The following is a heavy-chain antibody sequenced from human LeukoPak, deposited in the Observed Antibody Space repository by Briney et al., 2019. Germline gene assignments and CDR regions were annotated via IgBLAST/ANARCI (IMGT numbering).Heavy chain of an antibody. V-gene: IGHV4-59*01. CDR2: IYYSGST. Sequence: PSETLSLTCTVSGGSISSYYWSWIRQPPGKGLEWIGYIYYSGSTNYNPSLKSRVTISVDTSKYQFSLKLSSVTAADTAVYYCARIMYYYDSSGYYYGWFDPWGQGTLVTVSS. CDR3: ARIMYYYDSSGYYYGWFDP. D-gene: IGHD3-22*01. CDR1: GGSISSYY. J-gene: IGHJ5*02.